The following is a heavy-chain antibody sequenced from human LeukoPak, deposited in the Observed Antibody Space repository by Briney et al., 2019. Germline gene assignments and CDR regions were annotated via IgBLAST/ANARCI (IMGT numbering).Heavy chain of an antibody. CDR3: ARKGVSSGYYYGMDV. CDR2: IIPIFGTA. Sequence: SVKVSCKASGGTFSSYAISWVRQAPGQELEWMGGIIPIFGTANYAQKFQGRVTITTDESTSTAYMELSSLRSEDTAVYYCARKGVSSGYYYGMDVWGQGTTVTVSS. D-gene: IGHD6-19*01. CDR1: GGTFSSYA. J-gene: IGHJ6*02. V-gene: IGHV1-69*05.